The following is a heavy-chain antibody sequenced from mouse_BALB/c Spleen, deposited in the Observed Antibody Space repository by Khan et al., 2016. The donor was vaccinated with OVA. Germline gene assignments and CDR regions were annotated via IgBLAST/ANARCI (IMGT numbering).Heavy chain of an antibody. D-gene: IGHD4-1*01. J-gene: IGHJ1*01. CDR3: VGEGHWDGYFDV. Sequence: EVQLVETGGGLVQPKGSLKLSCAASGFTFNTNVMNWVRQAPGKGLEWVARISSKSNNYASYYADSVKDRFTISRDDSQSLLYLHMNNLKTEDIAMYYCVGEGHWDGYFDVWGEGTTVTVSS. CDR2: ISSKSNNYAS. CDR1: GFTFNTNV. V-gene: IGHV10S3*01.